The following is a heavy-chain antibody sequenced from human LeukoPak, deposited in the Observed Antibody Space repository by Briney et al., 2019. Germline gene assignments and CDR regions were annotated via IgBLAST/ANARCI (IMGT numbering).Heavy chain of an antibody. J-gene: IGHJ5*02. Sequence: TASETLSLTCTVSGGSISSYYWSWIRQPPGKGLEWIGYIYYSGSTNYNPSLKSRVTISVDTSKNQFSLKLSSVTAADTAVYYCARGGEAYCGGDCYPRWFDPWGQGTLVTVSS. CDR1: GGSISSYY. CDR2: IYYSGST. CDR3: ARGGEAYCGGDCYPRWFDP. V-gene: IGHV4-59*01. D-gene: IGHD2-21*01.